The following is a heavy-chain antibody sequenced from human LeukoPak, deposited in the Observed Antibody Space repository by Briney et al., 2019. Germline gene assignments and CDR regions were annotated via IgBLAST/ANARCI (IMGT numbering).Heavy chain of an antibody. V-gene: IGHV4-4*07. J-gene: IGHJ5*02. CDR2: IYSSGST. CDR3: TKGGSNWYNWFDP. CDR1: GGTISSYL. D-gene: IGHD6-13*01. Sequence: SETLSLTCTVSGGTISSYLWSWIRQPAGKGLEWIGRIYSSGSTNYNPSLKSRVTMSVDTSKNQFSLKLISVTAADTALYYCTKGGSNWYNWFDPWAGEPWSPSPQ.